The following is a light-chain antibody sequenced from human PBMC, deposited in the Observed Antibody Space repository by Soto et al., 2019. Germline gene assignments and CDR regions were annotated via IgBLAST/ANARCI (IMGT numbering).Light chain of an antibody. J-gene: IGLJ2*01. V-gene: IGLV2-14*01. CDR1: SSDGGGYNY. CDR2: EVS. CDR3: SSYTSSSTRAVV. Sequence: QSALTQPASVSGSPGQSITISCTGTSSDGGGYNYVSWYQQHPGKAPKLMIYEVSNRPSGVSNRVSGSKSRNTASLTISGLQAEDEADYYCSSYTSSSTRAVVFGGGTKVTVL.